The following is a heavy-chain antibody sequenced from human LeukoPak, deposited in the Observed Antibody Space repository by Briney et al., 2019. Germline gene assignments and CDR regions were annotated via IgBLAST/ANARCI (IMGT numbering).Heavy chain of an antibody. V-gene: IGHV3-23*01. CDR2: ISVSGGST. J-gene: IGHJ6*02. D-gene: IGHD5-12*01. CDR1: GLSFSSYG. CDR3: AKTTYSGYGIYYYYGMDV. Sequence: RGSLRLSCAASGLSFSSYGMSWVRQAPGKGLEWVSAISVSGGSTHYADSVKGRFTISRDNSKSTLYLQMNSLRAEDTAVYYCAKTTYSGYGIYYYYGMDVWGQGTTVTVSS.